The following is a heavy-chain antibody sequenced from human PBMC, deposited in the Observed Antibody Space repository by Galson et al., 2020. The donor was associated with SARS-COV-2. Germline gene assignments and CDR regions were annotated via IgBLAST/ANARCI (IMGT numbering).Heavy chain of an antibody. CDR2: ISASGGTT. V-gene: IGHV3-23*01. D-gene: IGHD6-19*01. J-gene: IGHJ4*02. CDR3: AKRGFTTGWHGAH. CDR1: GFIFSDYA. Sequence: GESLKISCAASGFIFSDYAMSWVRQAPGKGLEWVSGISASGGTTYYADSVKGRFIISRDNSKNTLYLRMSSLRAEDTAIYYCAKRGFTTGWHGAHWGQGTLVTVSS.